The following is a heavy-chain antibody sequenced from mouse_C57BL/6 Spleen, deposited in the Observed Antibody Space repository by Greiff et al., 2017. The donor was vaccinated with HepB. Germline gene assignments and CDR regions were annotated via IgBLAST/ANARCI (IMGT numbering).Heavy chain of an antibody. CDR2: IWRGGST. J-gene: IGHJ4*01. CDR1: GFSLPSYG. CDR3: AKNGNYDFLYAMDY. Sequence: VKLMESGPGLVQPSQSLSITCTVSGFSLPSYGVHWVRQSPGKGLEWLGVIWRGGSTDYNAAFMSRLSITKDNSKSQVFFKMNSLQADDTAIYYCAKNGNYDFLYAMDYWGQGTSVTVSS. D-gene: IGHD2-1*01. V-gene: IGHV2-5*01.